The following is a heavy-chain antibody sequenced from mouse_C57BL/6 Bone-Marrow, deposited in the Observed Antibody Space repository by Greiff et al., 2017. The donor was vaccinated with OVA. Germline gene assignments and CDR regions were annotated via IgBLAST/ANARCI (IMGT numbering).Heavy chain of an antibody. V-gene: IGHV1-19*01. CDR3: EGWLLPFAY. J-gene: IGHJ3*01. CDR1: GYTFTDYY. CDR2: INPYNGGT. Sequence: EVQLQQSGPVLVKPGASVKMSCKASGYTFTDYYMNWVKQSHGKSLEWIGVINPYNGGTSYNQKFKGKATLTVDKSSSIAYMGLNSLTSEDSAVYYCEGWLLPFAYWGQGTLVTVSA. D-gene: IGHD2-3*01.